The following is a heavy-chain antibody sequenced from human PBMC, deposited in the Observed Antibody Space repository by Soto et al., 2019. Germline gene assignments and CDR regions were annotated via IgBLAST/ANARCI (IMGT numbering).Heavy chain of an antibody. D-gene: IGHD2-15*01. CDR2: INHSGST. V-gene: IGHV4-34*01. CDR3: ATRGRRYYGMGV. Sequence: PSETLSLTCAVYGGSFSGYDWSWIRQPPGKGLEWIGEINHSGSTNYNPSLKSRVTISVDTSKNQFSLKLSSVTAADTAVYYCATRGRRYYGMGVWGQGTTVTVSS. CDR1: GGSFSGYD. J-gene: IGHJ6*02.